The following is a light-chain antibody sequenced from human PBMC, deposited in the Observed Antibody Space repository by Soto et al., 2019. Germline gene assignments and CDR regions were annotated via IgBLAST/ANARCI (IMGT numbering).Light chain of an antibody. J-gene: IGKJ5*01. CDR3: QQRSNWHPT. CDR2: DAS. Sequence: EIVLIQSPATLSLSPGERATLSCRASQGVSSYLAWYQQKPGQAPRLLIYDASNRATGIPARFSGSGPGTDFTLTISSLEPEDFAVYYCQQRSNWHPTFGQGTRLEIK. V-gene: IGKV3D-11*01. CDR1: QGVSSY.